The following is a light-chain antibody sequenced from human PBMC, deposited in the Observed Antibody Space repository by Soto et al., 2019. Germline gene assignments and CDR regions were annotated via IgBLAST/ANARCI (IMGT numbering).Light chain of an antibody. CDR3: SLYTTSNTRQIV. V-gene: IGLV2-14*01. Sequence: QSVLTQPASVSGSPGQSITISCTGTSSDVGGYNYVSWYQQHPGKAPKFMIYDVSNRPSGVSNRFSGSKSGNTASLTISGLQAEDEADYYCSLYTTSNTRQIVFGTGTKVPS. CDR1: SSDVGGYNY. J-gene: IGLJ1*01. CDR2: DVS.